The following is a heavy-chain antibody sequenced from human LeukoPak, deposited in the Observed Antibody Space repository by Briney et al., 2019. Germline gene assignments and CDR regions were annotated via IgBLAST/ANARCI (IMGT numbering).Heavy chain of an antibody. V-gene: IGHV3-30*02. J-gene: IGHJ4*02. Sequence: GGSLRLSCAASGFTFSSYGMHCVRQAPGKGLEWVAFIRYDGSNKYYADSVKGRFTISRDNSKNTLYLQMNSLRAEDTAVYYCAKSPAWLQYFDYWGQGTLVTVS. D-gene: IGHD5-24*01. CDR2: IRYDGSNK. CDR1: GFTFSSYG. CDR3: AKSPAWLQYFDY.